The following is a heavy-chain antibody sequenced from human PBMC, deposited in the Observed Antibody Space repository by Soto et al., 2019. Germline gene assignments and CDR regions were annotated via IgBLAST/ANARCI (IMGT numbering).Heavy chain of an antibody. V-gene: IGHV3-7*05. Sequence: GGSLRLSCAASGFTFSSYWMSWVRQAPGKGLEWVANIKQDGSEKYYVDSVKGRFTISRDNAKNSLYLQMNSLRAEDTAVYYCARGNPDSSRYMGGMDVWGQGTTVTVSS. CDR2: IKQDGSEK. J-gene: IGHJ6*02. CDR3: ARGNPDSSRYMGGMDV. CDR1: GFTFSSYW. D-gene: IGHD6-13*01.